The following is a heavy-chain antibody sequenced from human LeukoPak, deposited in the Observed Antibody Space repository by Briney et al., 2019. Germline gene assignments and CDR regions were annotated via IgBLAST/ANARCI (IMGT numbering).Heavy chain of an antibody. V-gene: IGHV3-23*01. Sequence: PGGSLRLSCAASGFTFSSFAMSWVRQAPGKGLEWVSAISGSGGSTYYADSVKGRFTISRDNSKNTLYLQMNSLRAEDTAVYYCATVRFLEMTNWFDPWGQGTLVTVSS. CDR2: ISGSGGST. CDR1: GFTFSSFA. CDR3: ATVRFLEMTNWFDP. D-gene: IGHD3-3*01. J-gene: IGHJ5*02.